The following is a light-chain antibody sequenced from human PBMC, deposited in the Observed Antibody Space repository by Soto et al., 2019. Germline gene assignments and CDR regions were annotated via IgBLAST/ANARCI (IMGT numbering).Light chain of an antibody. V-gene: IGKV3-20*01. Sequence: EIVLTQSPGTLSLSPGERATLSCRASQSVSSSYLAWYQQKPGQAPRLLIYGASSRATGIPDRFSGSGSGTDFTLTISRLEPENFAVYYCQQCGSSSWTFGQGTKVDSK. J-gene: IGKJ1*01. CDR1: QSVSSSY. CDR3: QQCGSSSWT. CDR2: GAS.